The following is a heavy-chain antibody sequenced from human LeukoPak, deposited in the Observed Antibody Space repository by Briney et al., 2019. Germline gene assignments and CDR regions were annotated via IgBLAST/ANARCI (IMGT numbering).Heavy chain of an antibody. CDR1: GYTFTGYY. CDR3: ARGGNFWSGYYYPGGDY. J-gene: IGHJ4*02. D-gene: IGHD3-3*01. CDR2: INPNSGGT. V-gene: IGHV1-2*02. Sequence: SVKVSCKASGYTFTGYYMHWVRQAPGQGLEWMGWINPNSGGTNYAQKFQGRVTMTRDTSISTAYMELSRLRSDDTAVYYCARGGNFWSGYYYPGGDYWGQGTLVTVSS.